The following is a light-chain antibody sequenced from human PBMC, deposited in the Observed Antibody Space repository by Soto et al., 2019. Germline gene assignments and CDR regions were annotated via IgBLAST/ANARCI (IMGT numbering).Light chain of an antibody. CDR3: QKLHNFPLT. CDR2: AAS. V-gene: IGKV1-9*01. Sequence: DIQLTQSPSFLSASVVDRVTITCLASQGISSSLAWYQQKPGEAPKLLIYAASTLQSGAPSRFSGSGYGTEFTLTVSSLQPDDFASYYCQKLHNFPLTFGQGTRLEIK. J-gene: IGKJ5*01. CDR1: QGISSS.